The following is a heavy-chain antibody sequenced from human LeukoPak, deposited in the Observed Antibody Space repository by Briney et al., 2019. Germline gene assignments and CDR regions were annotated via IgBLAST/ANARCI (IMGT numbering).Heavy chain of an antibody. D-gene: IGHD6-13*01. CDR1: GYTFTAYN. J-gene: IGHJ4*02. CDR3: VRDLYMAAAWPDY. Sequence: GASVTVSCKASGYTFTAYNMHWVRQAPAQGPEWVGWMSPDSGGTNYAQKFQGRVTMTRDTSITTAYMELTRLTSDDTAVYYCVRDLYMAAAWPDYWGQGTLVTVSS. V-gene: IGHV1-2*02. CDR2: MSPDSGGT.